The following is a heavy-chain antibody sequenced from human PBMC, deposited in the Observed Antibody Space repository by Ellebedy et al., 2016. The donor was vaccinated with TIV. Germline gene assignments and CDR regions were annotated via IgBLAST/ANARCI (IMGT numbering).Heavy chain of an antibody. CDR1: GGSISSYY. V-gene: IGHV4-59*08. CDR2: IYYSGIT. D-gene: IGHD6-13*01. CDR3: ARGGSSSWYSGKLDY. Sequence: MPSETLSLTCTVSGGSISSYYWSWIRQPPGKGLEWIGYIYYSGITNYNPSLKSRVTISVDTSKNQFSLKLSSVTAADTAVYYCARGGSSSWYSGKLDYWGQGTLVTVSS. J-gene: IGHJ4*02.